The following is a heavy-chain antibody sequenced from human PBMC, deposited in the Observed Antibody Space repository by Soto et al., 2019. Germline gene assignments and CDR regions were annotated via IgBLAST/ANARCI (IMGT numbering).Heavy chain of an antibody. Sequence: EVQLLESGGGLVQPGGSLRLSCAASGFTLSSYVMSWVRQAPGKGLEWVSAISGSGGSTYYAASVKGRFTISRDNSKNTLYLQMNSLRAEDTAVYYCARPTTVIYFDYWGQGTLVTVSS. CDR1: GFTLSSYV. CDR2: ISGSGGST. J-gene: IGHJ4*02. D-gene: IGHD4-17*01. V-gene: IGHV3-23*01. CDR3: ARPTTVIYFDY.